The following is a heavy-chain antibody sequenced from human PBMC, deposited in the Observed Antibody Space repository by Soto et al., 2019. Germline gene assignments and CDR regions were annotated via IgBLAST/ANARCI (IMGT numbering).Heavy chain of an antibody. J-gene: IGHJ5*02. CDR3: ARRLEIAVAGIGWFDP. D-gene: IGHD6-19*01. CDR1: GGSISSSSYY. V-gene: IGHV4-39*01. Sequence: QLQLQESGPGLVKPSETLSLTCTVSGGSISSSSYYWGWIRQPPGKGLEWIGSIYYSGSTYYNPSLKSRVTISVDTSKNQFSLKLSSVTAADTAVYYCARRLEIAVAGIGWFDPWGQGTLVTVSS. CDR2: IYYSGST.